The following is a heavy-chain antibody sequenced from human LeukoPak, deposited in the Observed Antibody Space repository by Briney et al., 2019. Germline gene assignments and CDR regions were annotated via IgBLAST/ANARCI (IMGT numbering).Heavy chain of an antibody. Sequence: PSETLSLTCTVSGGSISSYYWSWIRQPPGKGLEWIGYIYYSGSTNYNPSLKSRVTISVDTSKNQFSLKLSSVTAADTAVYYCAKNAGDYYDSSGYYEYYFDYWGQGTLVTVSS. CDR2: IYYSGST. V-gene: IGHV4-59*01. J-gene: IGHJ4*02. CDR3: AKNAGDYYDSSGYYEYYFDY. CDR1: GGSISSYY. D-gene: IGHD3-22*01.